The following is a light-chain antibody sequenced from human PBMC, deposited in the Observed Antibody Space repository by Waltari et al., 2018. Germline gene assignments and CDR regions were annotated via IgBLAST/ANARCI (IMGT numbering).Light chain of an antibody. V-gene: IGLV2-14*03. CDR1: SSDVGGYNY. CDR2: DVI. CDR3: SSYTSSSTLV. Sequence: QSALTQPASVSGSPGQSIAISCTGTSSDVGGYNYVSWYQQHPDKATKLMIYDVINRPSGVSHRFSGSKSGNTASLTISGLQAEDEAHYYCSSYTSSSTLVFGGGTKLTVL. J-gene: IGLJ2*01.